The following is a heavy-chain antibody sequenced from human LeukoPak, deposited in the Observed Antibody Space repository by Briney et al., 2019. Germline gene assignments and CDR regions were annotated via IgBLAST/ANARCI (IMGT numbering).Heavy chain of an antibody. Sequence: GGTLSLFCAASGFTLSSCGMSWVRQAPGKGVEGVLAMSGSGGSTYYADCVKGRFTISRDNSKNTLYLQMNSLRAEDTAVYYRAKMEWFGELLYPNFDYGGQGTLVTVSS. V-gene: IGHV3-23*01. D-gene: IGHD3-10*01. CDR3: AKMEWFGELLYPNFDY. J-gene: IGHJ4*02. CDR2: MSGSGGST. CDR1: GFTLSSCG.